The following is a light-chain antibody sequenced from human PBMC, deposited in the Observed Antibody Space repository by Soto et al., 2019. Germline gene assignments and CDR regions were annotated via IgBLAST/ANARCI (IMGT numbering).Light chain of an antibody. CDR1: QNIFTY. V-gene: IGKV1-5*01. Sequence: DLRMTQSPSTLSASVGDRVTISCRARQNIFTYLAWYQQKPGKAPKLLIFDASTLQSGVPPRFSGSGSGTEFTLTISSLRPDDFATYYCQHYTLYSASFGPGTKV. CDR3: QHYTLYSAS. J-gene: IGKJ1*01. CDR2: DAS.